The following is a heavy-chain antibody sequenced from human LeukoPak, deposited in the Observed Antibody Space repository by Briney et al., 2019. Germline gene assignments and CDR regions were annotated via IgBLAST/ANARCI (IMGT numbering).Heavy chain of an antibody. CDR3: AKDHDNGDYYYYFDS. V-gene: IGHV3-23*01. CDR1: GFSFDTYA. D-gene: IGHD2-21*02. J-gene: IGHJ4*02. CDR2: ISDTGRKR. Sequence: GGSLRLSCVASGFSFDTYAMSRVRQPPGKGLEWVSGISDTGRKRHYTDSVKGRFTISRDNSKNTLHLQMNSLRAEDTALYFCAKDHDNGDYYYYFDSWGQGTLVTVSS.